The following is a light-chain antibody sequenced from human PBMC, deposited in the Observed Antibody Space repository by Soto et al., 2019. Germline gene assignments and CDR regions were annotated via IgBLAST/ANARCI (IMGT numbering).Light chain of an antibody. J-gene: IGLJ2*01. Sequence: QSALTQPPSASGSPGQSVTISCTGTSSDVGGYDYVSWYQQHPGKAPTLMIYEVTKRPSGVPDRFSGSKSGNTASLTVSGLQAEDEADYYCSSYAGSNHLFGGGTKLTVL. CDR1: SSDVGGYDY. CDR3: SSYAGSNHL. CDR2: EVT. V-gene: IGLV2-8*01.